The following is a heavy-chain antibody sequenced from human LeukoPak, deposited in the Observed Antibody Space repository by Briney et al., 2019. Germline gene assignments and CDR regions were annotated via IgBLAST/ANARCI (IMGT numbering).Heavy chain of an antibody. D-gene: IGHD5/OR15-5a*01. Sequence: GGSLRLSCAASGFTFSSYGIHWVRQAPGKGLEWVAVISYDGSNKYYADSVKGRFTISRDNSKNTLYLQMNSLRAEDTAVYYCAKDQSTVRYYYYGMDVWGQGTTVTVSS. CDR3: AKDQSTVRYYYYGMDV. V-gene: IGHV3-30*18. J-gene: IGHJ6*02. CDR1: GFTFSSYG. CDR2: ISYDGSNK.